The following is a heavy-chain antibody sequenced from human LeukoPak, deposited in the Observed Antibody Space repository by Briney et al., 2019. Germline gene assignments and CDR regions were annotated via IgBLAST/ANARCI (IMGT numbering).Heavy chain of an antibody. CDR2: INHSGST. CDR3: ARGRDGAGWFDP. Sequence: SETLSLTCAVYGGSFSGYYWSWIRQPPGKGLEWIGEINHSGSTNYNPSLKSRVTISVDTSKNQFSLKLSSVTAVDTAVYYCARGRDGAGWFDPWGQGTLVTVSS. D-gene: IGHD1-26*01. J-gene: IGHJ5*02. CDR1: GGSFSGYY. V-gene: IGHV4-34*01.